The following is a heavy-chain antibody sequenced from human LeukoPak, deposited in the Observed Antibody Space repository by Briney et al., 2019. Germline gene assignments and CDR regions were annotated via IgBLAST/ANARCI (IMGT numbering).Heavy chain of an antibody. V-gene: IGHV1-18*01. D-gene: IGHD6-13*01. Sequence: ASVKVSCKASGYTFTDYDINWVRQATGQGLEWMGWISAYNGNTNYAQKLQGRVTMTTDTSTSTAYMELRSLRSDDTAVYYCARDQGSYSSSWYNGGGNNLWGQGTLVTVSS. CDR1: GYTFTDYD. CDR3: ARDQGSYSSSWYNGGGNNL. CDR2: ISAYNGNT. J-gene: IGHJ4*02.